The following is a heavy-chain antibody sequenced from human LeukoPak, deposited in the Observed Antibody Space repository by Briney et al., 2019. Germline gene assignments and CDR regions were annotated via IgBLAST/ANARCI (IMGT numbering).Heavy chain of an antibody. J-gene: IGHJ4*02. CDR3: TTEDSNLYYFDY. Sequence: GGSLRLSCAASGFTFSNAWMSWVRQAPGKGLEWVGRIKSKTDGGTTDYAAPVKGRFTISRDDSKNTLYLQMNSLKTEDTAVYYCTTEDSNLYYFDYWGQGTLVTVSS. CDR2: IKSKTDGGTT. CDR1: GFTFSNAW. D-gene: IGHD4-11*01. V-gene: IGHV3-15*01.